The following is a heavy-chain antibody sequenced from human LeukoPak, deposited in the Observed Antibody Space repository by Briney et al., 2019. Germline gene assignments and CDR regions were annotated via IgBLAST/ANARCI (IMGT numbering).Heavy chain of an antibody. J-gene: IGHJ6*02. CDR2: ISAYNGNT. CDR1: GYTFTIYG. V-gene: IGHV1-18*01. Sequence: GASVKVSFKASGYTFTIYGISWVRQAPGQGLEWMGWISAYNGNTNYAQKLQGRVTMTTDTSTSTAYMELRSLRSDDTAVYYCARCSGGSRALLCYYGMDVWGQGTTVTVSS. CDR3: ARCSGGSRALLCYYGMDV. D-gene: IGHD2-15*01.